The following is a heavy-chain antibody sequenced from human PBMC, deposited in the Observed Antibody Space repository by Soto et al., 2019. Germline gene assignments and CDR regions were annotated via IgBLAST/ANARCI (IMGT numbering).Heavy chain of an antibody. CDR2: ISGSGST. CDR1: GFTFSTYS. CDR3: ANLGLARGRRTDDY. Sequence: PGGSLRLSCAASGFTFSTYSMTWVRQAPGKGLAWLSSISGSGSTYYADSVKGRFTISRDNSKNTLYLQMNSLRAEDTAVYYCANLGLARGRRTDDYWGQRTLVTVSS. V-gene: IGHV3-23*01. D-gene: IGHD3-9*01. J-gene: IGHJ4*02.